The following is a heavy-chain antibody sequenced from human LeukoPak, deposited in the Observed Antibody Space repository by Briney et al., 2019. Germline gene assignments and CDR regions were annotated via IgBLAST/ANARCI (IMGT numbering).Heavy chain of an antibody. CDR3: ARVKIVATIFYYFDY. V-gene: IGHV4-61*02. CDR1: GGSISSGSYY. CDR2: IYTSGST. J-gene: IGHJ4*02. D-gene: IGHD5-12*01. Sequence: PSQTLSLTCTVSGGSISSGSYYWSWIRQPAGKGLEWIGRIYTSGSTNYNPSLKSRVTISVDTSKNQFSLKLSSVTAADTAVYYCARVKIVATIFYYFDYWGQGTLVTVSS.